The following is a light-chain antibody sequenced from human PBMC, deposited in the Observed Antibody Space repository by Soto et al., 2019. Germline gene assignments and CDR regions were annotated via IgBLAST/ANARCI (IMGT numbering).Light chain of an antibody. J-gene: IGKJ4*01. CDR3: QQHSDWPLT. CDR1: QSISSS. CDR2: DAS. Sequence: EIVLIQSQVTLSLSQGERATLSCSASQSISSSLAWYQQNPGQAPRLLIFDASNRATGIPVRFSGSGSGTDFTLTISSLEPDDFTVYYCQQHSDWPLTFGGGTRVEI. V-gene: IGKV3-11*01.